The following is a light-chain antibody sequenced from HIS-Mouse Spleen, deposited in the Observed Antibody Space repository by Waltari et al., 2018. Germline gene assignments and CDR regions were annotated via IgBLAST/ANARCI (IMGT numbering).Light chain of an antibody. J-gene: IGKJ5*01. CDR3: QQYDNPIT. Sequence: DIQMTQSPSSLSASVRDRVTITCQASQDISNYLNWYQQKPGKAPKLLIYDASNLETGVPSRFSGSGSGTDFTFTISSLQPEDIATYYCQQYDNPITFGQGTRLEIK. V-gene: IGKV1-33*01. CDR1: QDISNY. CDR2: DAS.